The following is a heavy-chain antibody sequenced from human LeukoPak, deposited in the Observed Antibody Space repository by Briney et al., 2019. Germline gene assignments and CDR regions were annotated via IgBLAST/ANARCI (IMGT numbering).Heavy chain of an antibody. D-gene: IGHD5-18*01. CDR1: GGTFSSYA. V-gene: IGHV1-69*06. J-gene: IGHJ4*02. CDR2: IIPIFGTA. Sequence: ASVKVSCKASGGTFSSYAISWVRQARGQGLEWMGRIIPIFGTANYAQKFQGRVTITADKSTSTAYMELSSLRSEDTAVYYCARGPGYSYGLGYWGQGTLVTVSS. CDR3: ARGPGYSYGLGY.